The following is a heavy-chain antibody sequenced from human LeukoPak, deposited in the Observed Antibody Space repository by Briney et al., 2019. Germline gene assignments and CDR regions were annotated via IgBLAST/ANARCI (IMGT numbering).Heavy chain of an antibody. CDR3: ASLKVRGVTSFDI. D-gene: IGHD3-10*01. Sequence: SETLSLTCTVSGGSISSYYWSWIRQPAGKGLEWIGRIYTSGSTNYNPSLKSRVTMSVDASKNQFSLKLSSVTAADTAVYYCASLKVRGVTSFDIWGQGTMVTVSS. V-gene: IGHV4-4*07. CDR1: GGSISSYY. CDR2: IYTSGST. J-gene: IGHJ3*02.